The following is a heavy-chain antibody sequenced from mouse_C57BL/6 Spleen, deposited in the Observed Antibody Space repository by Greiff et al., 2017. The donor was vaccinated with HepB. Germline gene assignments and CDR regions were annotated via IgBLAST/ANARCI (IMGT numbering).Heavy chain of an antibody. CDR2: INPSSGYT. CDR1: GYTFTSYT. J-gene: IGHJ2*01. V-gene: IGHV1-4*01. D-gene: IGHD2-4*01. Sequence: QVQLKQSGAELARPGASVKMSCKASGYTFTSYTMHWVKQRPGQGLEWIGYINPSSGYTKYNQKFKDKATLTADKSSSTAYMQLSSLTSEDSAVYYCARSSYYDYDGYYFDYWGQGTTLTVSS. CDR3: ARSSYYDYDGYYFDY.